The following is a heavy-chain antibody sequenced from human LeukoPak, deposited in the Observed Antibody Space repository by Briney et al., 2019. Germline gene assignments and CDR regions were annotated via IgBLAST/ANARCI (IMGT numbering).Heavy chain of an antibody. J-gene: IGHJ4*02. CDR1: GFTFSSYA. CDR3: AKFFAPSGGASGWPWTIDC. CDR2: ISGSGGST. Sequence: GGSLRLSCAASGFTFSSYAMSWVRQAPGKGLEWVSAISGSGGSTYYADSVKGRFTISRDNSKNTLYLQTNSLRAEDTAVYYCAKFFAPSGGASGWPWTIDCWGQGTLVTVSS. V-gene: IGHV3-23*01. D-gene: IGHD6-19*01.